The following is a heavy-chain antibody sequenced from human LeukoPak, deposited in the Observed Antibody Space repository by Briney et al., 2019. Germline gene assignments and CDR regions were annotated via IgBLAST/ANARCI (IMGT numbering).Heavy chain of an antibody. D-gene: IGHD4-11*01. CDR2: ITSNGGST. CDR3: VRWGYYSNYDY. V-gene: IGHV3-64*02. CDR1: DFSFSIFA. J-gene: IGHJ4*02. Sequence: GGSLRLSCAVSDFSFSIFAMHWVRQAPGKQLEYVSAITSNGGSTYYADSVKGRFTISRDNSKNTLYLQMGSLRPEDMAVYYCVRWGYYSNYDYWGQGTLVTVSS.